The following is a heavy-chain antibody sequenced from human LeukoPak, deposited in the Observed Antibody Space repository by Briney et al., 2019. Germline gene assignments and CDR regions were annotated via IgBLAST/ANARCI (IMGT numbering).Heavy chain of an antibody. V-gene: IGHV4-59*01. J-gene: IGHJ4*02. CDR1: GGSISSYY. D-gene: IGHD6-13*01. CDR2: IYYSGST. CDR3: ARVHIAAAGLIGY. Sequence: SETLSLTCTVPGGSISSYYWSWIRQPPGKGLEWIGYIYYSGSTNYNPSLKSRVTISVDTSKNQFSLKLSSVTAADTAVYYCARVHIAAAGLIGYWGQGTLVTVSS.